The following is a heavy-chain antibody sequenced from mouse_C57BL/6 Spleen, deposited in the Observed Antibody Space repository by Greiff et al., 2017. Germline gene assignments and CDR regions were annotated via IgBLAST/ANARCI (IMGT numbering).Heavy chain of an antibody. CDR2: ISRGSSTI. D-gene: IGHD1-1*01. CDR3: AKEYYGSSLYYDAMDD. CDR1: GFTFSDYG. V-gene: IGHV5-17*01. J-gene: IGHJ4*01. Sequence: EVQLQESGGGLVKPGGSLKLSCAASGFTFSDYGMHWVRQAPEKGLEWVAYISRGSSTIYYADTVKGRFTISRDNAKNTLFLQKTSLRSEDTAMFYCAKEYYGSSLYYDAMDDWGQGTSVTVSS.